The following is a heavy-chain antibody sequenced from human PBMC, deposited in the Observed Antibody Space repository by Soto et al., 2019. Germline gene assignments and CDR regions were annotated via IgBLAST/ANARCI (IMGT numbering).Heavy chain of an antibody. D-gene: IGHD2-2*02. J-gene: IGHJ6*02. CDR3: AREYTAWPLAYGLDV. CDR2: IGSRSDI. Sequence: GGSLRLSCVGSGFTFSNYSINWVRQAPGKGLEWVSSIGSRSDIYYADSVKGRFTIYRDNAKNSVSLQMNSLRAEDTAVYYCAREYTAWPLAYGLDVWGQGTTVTVSS. V-gene: IGHV3-21*01. CDR1: GFTFSNYS.